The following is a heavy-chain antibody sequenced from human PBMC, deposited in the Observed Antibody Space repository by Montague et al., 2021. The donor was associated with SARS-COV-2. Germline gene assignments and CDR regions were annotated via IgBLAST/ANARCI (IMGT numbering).Heavy chain of an antibody. D-gene: IGHD3-22*01. CDR3: ARGDPSSGSRTTFEL. CDR2: ITTTGSTI. CDR1: GFTFSDYY. V-gene: IGHV3-11*01. J-gene: IGHJ4*02. Sequence: SLRLSCAASGFTFSDYYMNWIRQAPGKGLEWVSYITTTGSTIYYADSVKGRFTISRDNTKNSLYLQMNSLSVDDTAVYYCARGDPSSGSRTTFELWGQGTLVTVSS.